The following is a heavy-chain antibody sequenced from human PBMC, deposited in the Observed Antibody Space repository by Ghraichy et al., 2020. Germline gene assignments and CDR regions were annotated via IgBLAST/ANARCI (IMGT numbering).Heavy chain of an antibody. CDR1: GGSISSSSYY. J-gene: IGHJ4*01. CDR3: ARRGPRQASTYFDY. V-gene: IGHV4-39*01. Sequence: SETLSLTCTVSGGSISSSSYYWGWIRQPPGKGLEWIGSIYYSGSTYYNPSLKSRVTISVDTSKNQFSLKLSSVTAADTAVYYCARRGPRQASTYFDYWGQGTLVTVSS. D-gene: IGHD5/OR15-5a*01. CDR2: IYYSGST.